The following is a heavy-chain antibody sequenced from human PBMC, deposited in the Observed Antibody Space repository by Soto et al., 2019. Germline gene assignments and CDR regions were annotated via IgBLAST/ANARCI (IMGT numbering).Heavy chain of an antibody. CDR3: ARGSFSWNPPFDY. V-gene: IGHV1-46*01. Sequence: ASVKVSCKASGYTFTSYGISWVRQAPGQGLEWMGIINPSGGSTSYAQKFQGRVTMTRDTSTSTVYMELSSLRSEDTAVYYCARGSFSWNPPFDYRGQGTLVTVSS. CDR1: GYTFTSYG. J-gene: IGHJ4*02. D-gene: IGHD1-1*01. CDR2: INPSGGST.